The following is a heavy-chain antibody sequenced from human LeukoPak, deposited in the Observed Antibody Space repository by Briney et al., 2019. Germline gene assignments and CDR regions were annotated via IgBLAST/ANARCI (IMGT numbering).Heavy chain of an antibody. V-gene: IGHV4-59*01. D-gene: IGHD4-23*01. CDR2: IYFSGST. Sequence: SETLSLTCTVSGGSISSYYWSWIRQPPGKGLEWIGYIYFSGSTNYNPSLQSRVTISVATSKTQFSLKLSSVTAADTAVYYCARATRLAYGGNSYYFDYWGQGTLVTVSS. J-gene: IGHJ4*02. CDR3: ARATRLAYGGNSYYFDY. CDR1: GGSISSYY.